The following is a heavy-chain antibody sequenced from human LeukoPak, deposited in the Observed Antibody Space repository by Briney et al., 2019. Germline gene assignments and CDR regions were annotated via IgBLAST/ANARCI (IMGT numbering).Heavy chain of an antibody. V-gene: IGHV4-31*03. Sequence: PSQTLSLTCTVSGGSIGNDGYSWNWLRQPPGGGPKWIAFIYYSGAASYNPSLKSRVTISVDTSTNQFSLKLTSVTAADTAVYFCARGRYYGFSGDSWGQGTLVTVSS. CDR2: IYYSGAA. D-gene: IGHD3-10*01. CDR1: GGSIGNDGYS. CDR3: ARGRYYGFSGDS. J-gene: IGHJ4*02.